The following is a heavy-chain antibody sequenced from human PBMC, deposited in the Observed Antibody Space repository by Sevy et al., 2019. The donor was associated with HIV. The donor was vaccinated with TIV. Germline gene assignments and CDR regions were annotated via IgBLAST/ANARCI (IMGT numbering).Heavy chain of an antibody. V-gene: IGHV3-21*01. CDR1: GFTFSRYS. D-gene: IGHD5-18*01. Sequence: GGSLRLSCEASGFTFSRYSMNWVRQAPGKGLEWVSSISSNIAYIHHADSVKGRFAISRDNAKNSVYLQMNSLRVEDTGVYYCGRGTAMIQYWGRGIQVTVSS. CDR3: GRGTAMIQY. J-gene: IGHJ4*02. CDR2: ISSNIAYI.